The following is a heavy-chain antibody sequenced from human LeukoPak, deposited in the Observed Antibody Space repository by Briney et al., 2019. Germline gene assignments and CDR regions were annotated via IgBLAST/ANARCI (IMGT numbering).Heavy chain of an antibody. V-gene: IGHV1-24*01. D-gene: IGHD4-17*01. CDR3: ATRGPVTPGAFDI. CDR2: FDPEDGKT. Sequence: GASVKVSCKVSGYTLTELSMHWVRQAPGKGLEWMGGFDPEDGKTIYAQKFRGRVTMTEDTSTDTAYMELSSLRSEDTAVYYCATRGPVTPGAFDIWGQGTMVTVSS. J-gene: IGHJ3*02. CDR1: GYTLTELS.